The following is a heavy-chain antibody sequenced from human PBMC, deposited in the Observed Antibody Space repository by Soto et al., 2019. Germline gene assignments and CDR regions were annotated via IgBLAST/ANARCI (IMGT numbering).Heavy chain of an antibody. CDR1: TDSSSFTNSY. V-gene: IGHV4-39*01. CDR2: SSYNGGT. Sequence: QLQLQESGPGLVKPSETLSLTCTVSTDSSSFTNSYWGWIRQPPGTGMHWIGSSSYNGGTFSNPSLKGRVVISFDTSKKQASLQVTSVTAADTAVYFCARHRIEVVWRGFDFWGQGSPVTVSS. CDR3: ARHRIEVVWRGFDF. J-gene: IGHJ4*02. D-gene: IGHD3-10*01.